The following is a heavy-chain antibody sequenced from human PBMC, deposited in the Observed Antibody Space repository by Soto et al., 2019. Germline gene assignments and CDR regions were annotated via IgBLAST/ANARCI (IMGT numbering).Heavy chain of an antibody. CDR2: ISSSSSTI. CDR1: GFTFSSNS. CDR3: ARVIWSGHLTSDL. D-gene: IGHD3-3*01. Sequence: EVQVVESGGGLVQPGGSLRLSCAASGFTFSSNSMNWVRQAPGKGLEWISYISSSSSTIYADSVKDRFTISRDNAKNSLYLQMNSLRDEATAVYYCARVIWSGHLTSDLWGQGTLVTVSS. J-gene: IGHJ5*02. V-gene: IGHV3-48*02.